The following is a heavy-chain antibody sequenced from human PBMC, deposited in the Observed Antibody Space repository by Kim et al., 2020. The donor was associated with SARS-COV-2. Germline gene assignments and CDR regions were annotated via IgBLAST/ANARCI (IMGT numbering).Heavy chain of an antibody. D-gene: IGHD4-17*01. Sequence: SVKVSCKASGGTFSSYAISWVRQAPGQGLEWMGGIIPIFGTANYAQKFQGRVTITADESTSTAYMELSSLRSEDTAVYYCARDLRNSQFYGDYPDYFDYWGQGTLVTVSS. CDR1: GGTFSSYA. V-gene: IGHV1-69*13. CDR2: IIPIFGTA. CDR3: ARDLRNSQFYGDYPDYFDY. J-gene: IGHJ4*02.